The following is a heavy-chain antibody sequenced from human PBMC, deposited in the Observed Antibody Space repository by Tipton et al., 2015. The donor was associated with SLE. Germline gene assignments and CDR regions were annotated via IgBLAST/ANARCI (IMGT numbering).Heavy chain of an antibody. CDR2: INHSGST. V-gene: IGHV4-34*01. D-gene: IGHD1-7*01. CDR1: GGSISGYY. Sequence: TLSLTCAVYGGSISGYYWSWIRQPPGKGLEWIGEINHSGSTNYNPSLKSRVTISVDTSKNQFSLKLSSVTAADTAVYYCARAQNSSMGYWGQGTLVTVSS. J-gene: IGHJ4*02. CDR3: ARAQNSSMGY.